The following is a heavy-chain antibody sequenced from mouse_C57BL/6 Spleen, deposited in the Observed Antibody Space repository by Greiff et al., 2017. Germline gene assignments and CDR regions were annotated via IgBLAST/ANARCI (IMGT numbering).Heavy chain of an antibody. Sequence: QVQLQQSGAELVRPGASVTLSCKASGYTFTDYEMHWVKQTPVHGLEWIGAIDPETGGTAYKQKFKGKAILTADKSSSTAYMELRSLTSEDSAVYYCTGITTVVADYWGQGTTLTVSS. CDR1: GYTFTDYE. V-gene: IGHV1-15*01. CDR3: TGITTVVADY. J-gene: IGHJ2*01. D-gene: IGHD1-1*01. CDR2: IDPETGGT.